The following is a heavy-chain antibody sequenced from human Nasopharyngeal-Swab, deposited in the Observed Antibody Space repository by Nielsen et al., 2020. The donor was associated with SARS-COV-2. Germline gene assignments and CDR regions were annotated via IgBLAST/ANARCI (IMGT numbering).Heavy chain of an antibody. J-gene: IGHJ4*02. CDR1: GCPISSSSYY. CDR3: ARVPSDYGDPAGFDY. D-gene: IGHD4-17*01. CDR2: IFYSGST. V-gene: IGHV4-39*02. Sequence: SETLSLTCTASGCPISSSSYYWGWIRQPPGKGLAWIGYIFYSGSTYYNPSLESRVSMSVDTSKNHFSQKVSSVTAADTAVYYCARVPSDYGDPAGFDYWGQGILVTVSS.